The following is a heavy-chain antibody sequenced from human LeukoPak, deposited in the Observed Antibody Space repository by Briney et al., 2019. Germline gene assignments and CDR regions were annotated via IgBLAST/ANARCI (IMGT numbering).Heavy chain of an antibody. CDR1: GFTFSSYS. CDR2: ISSSSSYI. CDR3: AKGLRSSNYYYGMDM. Sequence: GGSLRLSCAASGFTFSSYSMNWVRQAPGKGLEWVSSISSSSSYIYYADSVKGRFTISRANSNNTLYLHMNNLRADDTARYYCAKGLRSSNYYYGMDMWGQGTTVTVSS. V-gene: IGHV3-21*04. J-gene: IGHJ6*02. D-gene: IGHD6-13*01.